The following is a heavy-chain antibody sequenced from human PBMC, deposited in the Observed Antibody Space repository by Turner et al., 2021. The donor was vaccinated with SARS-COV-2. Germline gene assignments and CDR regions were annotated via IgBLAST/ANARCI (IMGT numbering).Heavy chain of an antibody. V-gene: IGHV4-39*01. J-gene: IGHJ4*02. Sequence: QLLLLESGPGLVMPSATLSLSCTVSGGSISSSSYYWGWIRQPRGKGLEWIGSIYYSGSTYYNQSIKSRVTISVDTSKNQFSLKLSSVTAADTAVYYCARLRPTQNFDYWGQGTLVTVSS. D-gene: IGHD1-1*01. CDR3: ARLRPTQNFDY. CDR2: IYYSGST. CDR1: GGSISSSSYY.